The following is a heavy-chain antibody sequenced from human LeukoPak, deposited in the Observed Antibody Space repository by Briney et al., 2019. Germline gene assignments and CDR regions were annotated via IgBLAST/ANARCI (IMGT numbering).Heavy chain of an antibody. CDR2: ISSSSSYI. D-gene: IGHD3-10*01. V-gene: IGHV3-21*01. J-gene: IGHJ3*02. CDR1: GFTFSSYS. Sequence: GGSLRLSCAASGFTFSSYSMNWVRQAPGKGQEWVSPISSSSSYIYYADSVKGRFTISRDNAKNSLYLQMNSLRAEDTAVYYCARNRIVSGSYPDAFDIWGQGTMVTVSS. CDR3: ARNRIVSGSYPDAFDI.